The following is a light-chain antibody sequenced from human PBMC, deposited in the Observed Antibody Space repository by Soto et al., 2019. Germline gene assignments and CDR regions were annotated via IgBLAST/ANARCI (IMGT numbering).Light chain of an antibody. CDR1: PSVSSGS. CDR3: QQYGSSPPIT. CDR2: GAS. V-gene: IGKV3-20*01. J-gene: IGKJ5*01. Sequence: EIVLTQSPGTLSLSPGERATLSSRASPSVSSGSLAGYQQKPGQAPRLPTYGASSRATGIPDRLSGSGSGTDFTLTISRLEPEDFAVYYCQQYGSSPPITFGQGTRLEIK.